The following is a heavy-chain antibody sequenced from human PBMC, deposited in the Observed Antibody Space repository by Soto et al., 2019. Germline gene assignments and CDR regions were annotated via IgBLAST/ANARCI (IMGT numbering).Heavy chain of an antibody. CDR2: ISGSGGST. J-gene: IGHJ5*01. V-gene: IGHV3-23*01. CDR1: GFTFSSYA. Sequence: GGSLRLSCAASGFTFSSYAMSWVRQAPGKGLEWVSAISGSGGSTYYADSVKGRFSISRDNSKNTLYLQRNSLRAEDTAVYVCAKVDRRIVVVPAARRARGNWFDPWGQGALVTFSS. D-gene: IGHD2-2*01. CDR3: AKVDRRIVVVPAARRARGNWFDP.